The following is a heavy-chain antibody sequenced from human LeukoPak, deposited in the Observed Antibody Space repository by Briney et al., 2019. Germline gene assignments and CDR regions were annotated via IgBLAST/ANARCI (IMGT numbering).Heavy chain of an antibody. D-gene: IGHD5/OR15-5a*01. CDR1: GGSISSGSYY. J-gene: IGHJ5*02. V-gene: IGHV4-61*02. Sequence: PSQTLSLTCTVSGGSISSGSYYWNRIRQPAGKGLEWIGRIYTSGSTNYNPSVKSRVTISVDTSKNQFSLKLSSVTAADTAVYYCARPRSAVSTPADWFDPWGQGTLVTVSS. CDR3: ARPRSAVSTPADWFDP. CDR2: IYTSGST.